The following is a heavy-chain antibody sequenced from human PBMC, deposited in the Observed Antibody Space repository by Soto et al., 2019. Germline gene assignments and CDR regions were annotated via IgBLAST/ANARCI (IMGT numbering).Heavy chain of an antibody. J-gene: IGHJ4*02. V-gene: IGHV1-18*01. CDR1: GYTFTSYG. CDR3: AGEGAWITMVGGGQVTVDY. D-gene: IGHD3-10*01. Sequence: WASVKVSCKASGYTFTSYGISWVRQAPGQGLEWMGWISAYNGNTNYAQKLQGRVTMTTDTSTSTAYMELRSLRSDDTAVYYCAGEGAWITMVGGGQVTVDYWGQGTLVTVSS. CDR2: ISAYNGNT.